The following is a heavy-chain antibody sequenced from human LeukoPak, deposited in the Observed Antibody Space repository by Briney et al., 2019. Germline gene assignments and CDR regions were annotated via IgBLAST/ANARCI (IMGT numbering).Heavy chain of an antibody. CDR3: ATPGVPYYYYYGMDV. V-gene: IGHV5-51*01. CDR2: IYPGDSDT. J-gene: IGHJ6*02. D-gene: IGHD3-10*01. Sequence: GESLKISRKGSGYSFTSYWIGWVRQMPGKGLEWMGIIYPGDSDTRYSPSFQGQVTISADKSISTAYLQWSSLKASDTAMYYCATPGVPYYYYYGMDVWGQGTTVTVSS. CDR1: GYSFTSYW.